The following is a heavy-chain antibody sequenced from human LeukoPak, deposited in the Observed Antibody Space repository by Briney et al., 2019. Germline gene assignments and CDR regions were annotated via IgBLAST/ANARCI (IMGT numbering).Heavy chain of an antibody. CDR1: GFTLSSYE. J-gene: IGHJ3*02. D-gene: IGHD2-15*01. Sequence: GGSLRLSCATSGFTLSSYEMNWVRQAPGKGLEWVSYISPSGSAIYTDSVKGRFTISTDNANNSLFLQMNSLRAEDTAVYYCGSGGYCSGGTCYRFNAFDIWGQGTTVTVSS. V-gene: IGHV3-48*03. CDR2: ISPSGSAI. CDR3: GSGGYCSGGTCYRFNAFDI.